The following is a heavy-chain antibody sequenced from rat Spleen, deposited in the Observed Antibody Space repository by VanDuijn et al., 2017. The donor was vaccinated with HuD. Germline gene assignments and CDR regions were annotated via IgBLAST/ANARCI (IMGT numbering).Heavy chain of an antibody. CDR3: ARHAYSSYSGMDA. CDR1: GFTFSNYG. V-gene: IGHV5S13*01. Sequence: EVQLVESGGDLVQPGRSLKLSCAASGFTFSNYGMAWVRQTPTKGLEWVASISTSGDKTYYRDSVKGRFTVSRDNAKSTLYLQMDSLRSEDTATYYCARHAYSSYSGMDAWGQGASVTVSS. D-gene: IGHD1-2*01. CDR2: ISTSGDKT. J-gene: IGHJ4*01.